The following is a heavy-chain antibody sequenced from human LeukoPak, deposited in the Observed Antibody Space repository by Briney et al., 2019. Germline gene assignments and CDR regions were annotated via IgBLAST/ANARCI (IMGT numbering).Heavy chain of an antibody. D-gene: IGHD1-7*01. CDR2: ISASGYST. CDR1: GFTFSSYA. Sequence: SGGSLRLSCAASGFTFSSYAMSWVRQAPGKGLEWVPAISASGYSTYYADSVKGRFTISRDNSKKTLYLQMNSLRAEDTAMFYCAKDVYNWNFYFDYWGQGTLVTVSS. CDR3: AKDVYNWNFYFDY. J-gene: IGHJ4*02. V-gene: IGHV3-23*01.